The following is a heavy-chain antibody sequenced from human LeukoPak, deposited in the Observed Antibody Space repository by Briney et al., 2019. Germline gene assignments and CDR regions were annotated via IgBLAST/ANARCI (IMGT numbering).Heavy chain of an antibody. CDR1: GFTFDDYG. CDR2: INWNGDST. Sequence: GESLRLSCAASGFTFDDYGMSWVRQAPGKGLEWVSDINWNGDSTGYADSVKGRFTISRDNAKNSLYLQMNSLRAEDTALYYCARRESSYQNYYYYYHMDVWGKGTTVTVSS. V-gene: IGHV3-20*04. D-gene: IGHD3-16*02. J-gene: IGHJ6*03. CDR3: ARRESSYQNYYYYYHMDV.